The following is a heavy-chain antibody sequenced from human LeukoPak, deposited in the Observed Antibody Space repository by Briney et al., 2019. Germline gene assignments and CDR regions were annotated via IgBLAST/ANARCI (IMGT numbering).Heavy chain of an antibody. CDR1: GFTFSSCA. J-gene: IGHJ4*02. V-gene: IGHV3-23*01. CDR3: AKDDYYDSSGYEVYFDY. D-gene: IGHD3-22*01. CDR2: ISGSGGST. Sequence: PGGSLRLSCAASGFTFSSCAMSRVRQAPGKELEWVSAISGSGGSTYYADSVKGRFTISRDNSKNTLYLQMNSLRAEDTAVYYCAKDDYYDSSGYEVYFDYWGQGTLVTVSS.